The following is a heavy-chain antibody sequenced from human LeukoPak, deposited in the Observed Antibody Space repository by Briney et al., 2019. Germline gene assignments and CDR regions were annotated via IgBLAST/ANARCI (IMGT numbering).Heavy chain of an antibody. CDR3: AREVLLWFGESGFDP. Sequence: SETLSLTCTVSGGSISSSSYYWGWIRQPPGKGLEWIGSIYYSGSTNYNPSLKSRVTISVDTSKNQFSLKLSSVTAADTAVYYCAREVLLWFGESGFDPWGQGTLVTVSS. V-gene: IGHV4-39*07. J-gene: IGHJ5*02. CDR2: IYYSGST. D-gene: IGHD3-10*01. CDR1: GGSISSSSYY.